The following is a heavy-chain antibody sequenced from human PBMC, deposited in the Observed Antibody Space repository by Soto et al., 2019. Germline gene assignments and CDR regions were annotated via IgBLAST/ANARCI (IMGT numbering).Heavy chain of an antibody. Sequence: SETLSLTCTVSGGSINSGGYYWTWIRQHPGKGLEWIGYIHNSGSTDYLPSLKSRGTMSVDTSNNQFSLKLNSVTAADAAVYYCARENRNHDSSGYLDYWGQGTLVTVSS. CDR2: IHNSGST. CDR3: ARENRNHDSSGYLDY. V-gene: IGHV4-31*03. J-gene: IGHJ4*02. D-gene: IGHD3-22*01. CDR1: GGSINSGGYY.